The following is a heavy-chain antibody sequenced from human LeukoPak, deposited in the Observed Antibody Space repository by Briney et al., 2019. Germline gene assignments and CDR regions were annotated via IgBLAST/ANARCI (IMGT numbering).Heavy chain of an antibody. J-gene: IGHJ4*02. D-gene: IGHD5-12*01. CDR1: GGSISSGDYY. CDR3: ASSSGYDYEDYFDY. V-gene: IGHV4-30-4*01. CDR2: IYYSGST. Sequence: PSETLSLTCTVSGGSISSGDYYWSWIRQPPGKGLEWIGYIYYSGSTYYNPSLKSRVTISVDTSKNQFSLKLGSVTAADTAVYYCASSSGYDYEDYFDYWGQGTLVTVSS.